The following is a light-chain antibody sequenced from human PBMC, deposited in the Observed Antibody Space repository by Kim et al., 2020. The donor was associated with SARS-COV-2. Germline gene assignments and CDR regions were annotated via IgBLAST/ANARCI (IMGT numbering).Light chain of an antibody. CDR2: WAS. V-gene: IGKV4-1*01. Sequence: ATINCKSSQSVLYSSKNKNYLAWYQQKPGQTPKLLIYWASTRESGVPGRFSGSGSGTDFTLSISSLHADDVAVYYFHQYSTTPLTFVGGSTVDIK. CDR3: HQYSTTPLT. CDR1: QSVLYSSKNKNY. J-gene: IGKJ4*01.